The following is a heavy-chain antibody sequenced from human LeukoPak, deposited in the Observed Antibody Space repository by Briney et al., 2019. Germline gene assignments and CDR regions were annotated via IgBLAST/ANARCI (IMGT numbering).Heavy chain of an antibody. J-gene: IGHJ3*02. V-gene: IGHV4-59*08. CDR2: IFYSGST. D-gene: IGHD2-21*02. Sequence: SETLSLTCTVSGGSISPYYWSWIRQPPGKRLEWIGYIFYSGSTNYSPSLKSRVTISVDTSKNQFSLKLSSVTAADTAIYYCARRRKVPAPRAGDAFDIWGQGTMVTVSS. CDR1: GGSISPYY. CDR3: ARRRKVPAPRAGDAFDI.